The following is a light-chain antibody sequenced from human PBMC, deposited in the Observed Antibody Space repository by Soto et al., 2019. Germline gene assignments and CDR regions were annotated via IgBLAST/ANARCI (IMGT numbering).Light chain of an antibody. J-gene: IGKJ3*01. CDR2: GAS. CDR1: QSVSSN. V-gene: IGKV3D-15*01. Sequence: EIVMTQSPATLSVSPGERATLSCRASQSVSSNLAWYQQKPGQVPRLLIYGASTRATGIPARFSGSGSGTEFTLTIRSLQSEDFAVYYCKQYNNWPFTFGPGTTVDIK. CDR3: KQYNNWPFT.